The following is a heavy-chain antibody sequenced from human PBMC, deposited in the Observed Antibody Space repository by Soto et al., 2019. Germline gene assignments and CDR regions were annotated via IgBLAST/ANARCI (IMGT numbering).Heavy chain of an antibody. CDR1: GGTFSSYA. Sequence: QVQLVQSGAEVKKPGSSVKVSCKASGGTFSSYAISWVRQAPGQGLEWMGGIIPIFGTANYAQKFQGRVTITADKSTSTAYMELSSLRSEDTAVYYCARGPTLWRIKNNWFDPWGQGTLVTVSS. CDR3: ARGPTLWRIKNNWFDP. V-gene: IGHV1-69*06. D-gene: IGHD3-10*01. CDR2: IIPIFGTA. J-gene: IGHJ5*02.